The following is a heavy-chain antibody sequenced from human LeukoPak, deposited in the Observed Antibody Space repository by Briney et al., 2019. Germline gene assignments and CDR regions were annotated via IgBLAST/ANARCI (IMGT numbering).Heavy chain of an antibody. V-gene: IGHV1-8*01. Sequence: VXVXCXXXXYTFTSXXINWVRQAXGQGLEWMGWMNPNSGNTGYAQKFQGRVTMTRNTSISTAYMELSSLRSEDTAVYYCARGRGSAAVDYWGQGTLVTVSS. D-gene: IGHD6-13*01. J-gene: IGHJ4*02. CDR1: XYTFTSXX. CDR2: MNPNSGNT. CDR3: ARGRGSAAVDY.